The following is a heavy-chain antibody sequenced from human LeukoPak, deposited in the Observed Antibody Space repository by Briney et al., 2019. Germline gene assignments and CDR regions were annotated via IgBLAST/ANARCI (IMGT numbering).Heavy chain of an antibody. CDR1: GGTFSSYA. Sequence: SVKVSCKASGGTFSSYAISWVRQAPGQGLEWMGGIIPIFGTANYAQKFQGRVTITRNTSINTAYMELSSLRSEDTVVYYCVRPSGTTVVGGRAFDIWGQGTMVTVSS. CDR3: VRPSGTTVVGGRAFDI. V-gene: IGHV1-69*05. D-gene: IGHD4-23*01. CDR2: IIPIFGTA. J-gene: IGHJ3*02.